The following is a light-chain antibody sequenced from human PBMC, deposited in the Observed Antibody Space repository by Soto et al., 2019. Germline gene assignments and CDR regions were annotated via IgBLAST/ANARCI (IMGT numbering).Light chain of an antibody. Sequence: EIVLAQSPGTLSLSPGERATLSCRASQSVSNTYLAWYQQKPGQAPRLLIYGVSSRATGIPDRFSGSGSGTDFTLTISRLEPEDLAVYYCQQYSSSPVTFGGGTKVEIK. CDR2: GVS. V-gene: IGKV3-20*01. CDR3: QQYSSSPVT. J-gene: IGKJ4*01. CDR1: QSVSNTY.